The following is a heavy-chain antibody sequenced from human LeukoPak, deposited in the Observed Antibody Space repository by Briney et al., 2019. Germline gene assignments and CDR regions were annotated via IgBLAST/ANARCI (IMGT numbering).Heavy chain of an antibody. J-gene: IGHJ4*02. CDR1: GGSISSYY. V-gene: IGHV4-4*07. CDR2: ISTSGST. Sequence: TASETLPLTCTGSGGSISSYYWSWIRQPAGKGLEWVGRISTSGSTNYNPSLKSRVTMSVGTSKNRFSLRLTSVTAADTAVYYCARISVTVIDSWGQGTLVTVSS. CDR3: ARISVTVIDS. D-gene: IGHD2-21*02.